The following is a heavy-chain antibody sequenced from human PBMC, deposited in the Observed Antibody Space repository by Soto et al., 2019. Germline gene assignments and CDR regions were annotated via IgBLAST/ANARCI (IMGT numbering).Heavy chain of an antibody. CDR2: ISGGGSPT. CDR1: GFTFISSG. CDR3: AKDAGSSSWLDYFQH. J-gene: IGHJ1*01. Sequence: PGGSLRLSCSASGFTFISSGMSWVRQAPGKGLEWLSAISGGGSPTYYADSVKGRFTISRDNSKNTLYLQMNSLRAEDTAVYYCAKDAGSSSWLDYFQHWGQGTLVTVSS. D-gene: IGHD6-13*01. V-gene: IGHV3-23*01.